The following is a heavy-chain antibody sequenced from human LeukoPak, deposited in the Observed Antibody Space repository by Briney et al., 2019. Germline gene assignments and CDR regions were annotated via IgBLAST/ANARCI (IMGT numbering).Heavy chain of an antibody. Sequence: EASVKVSCKASGFTFTSSAVQWVRQARGQRLEWIGWIVVGSGNTNYAQKFQERVTITRDMSTSTAYMELSSLRSEDTAVYYCAADYGDYEYYFDYWGQGTLSPSPQ. CDR3: AADYGDYEYYFDY. J-gene: IGHJ4*02. CDR2: IVVGSGNT. CDR1: GFTFTSSA. V-gene: IGHV1-58*01. D-gene: IGHD4-17*01.